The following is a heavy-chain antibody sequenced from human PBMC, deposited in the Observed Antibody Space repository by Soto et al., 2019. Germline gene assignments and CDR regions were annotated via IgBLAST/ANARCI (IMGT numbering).Heavy chain of an antibody. CDR1: GYTFTSYA. Sequence: GSVKVSCKASGYTFTSYAMHWVRQAPGQRLEWMGWINAGNGNTKYSQKFQGRVTITRDTSASTAYMELSSLRSEDTTVYYCARAVEMSGTTIAAFDIWGQGTMVTVSS. CDR3: ARAVEMSGTTIAAFDI. V-gene: IGHV1-3*01. J-gene: IGHJ3*02. CDR2: INAGNGNT. D-gene: IGHD1-7*01.